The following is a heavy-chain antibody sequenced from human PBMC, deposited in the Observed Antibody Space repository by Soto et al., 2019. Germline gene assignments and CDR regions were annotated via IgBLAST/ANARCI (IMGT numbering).Heavy chain of an antibody. Sequence: QVQLVQSGAEVKKPGASVKVSCKASGYTFTSYGISWVRQAPGQGLEWMGWISAYNVNTNYAQKLQGRVNMTTDTATSTAYMELRSLRSDDTAVYYCARDTIVVVPAAAILRDYYYYYMDVWGKGTTVTVSS. CDR2: ISAYNVNT. CDR3: ARDTIVVVPAAAILRDYYYYYMDV. D-gene: IGHD2-2*01. V-gene: IGHV1-18*01. CDR1: GYTFTSYG. J-gene: IGHJ6*03.